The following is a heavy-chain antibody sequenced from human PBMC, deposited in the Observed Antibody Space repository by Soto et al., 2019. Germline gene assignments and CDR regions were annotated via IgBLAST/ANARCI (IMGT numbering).Heavy chain of an antibody. CDR1: GGSISSGGYY. CDR2: IYYSGST. Sequence: QVQLQESGPGLVKPSQTLSLTCTVSGGSISSGGYYWSWIRQHPGKGLEWIGYIYYSGSTYYNPSLKSPVTISVDTSKNQFSLKLSSVTAADTAVYYCARDSGDGGHAKVDYWGQGTLVTVSS. J-gene: IGHJ4*02. V-gene: IGHV4-31*01. CDR3: ARDSGDGGHAKVDY.